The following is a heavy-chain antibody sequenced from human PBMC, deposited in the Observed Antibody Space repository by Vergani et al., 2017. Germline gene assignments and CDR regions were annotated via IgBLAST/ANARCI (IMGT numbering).Heavy chain of an antibody. CDR1: GFTFSNYA. CDR3: AKDXTWGHSDGYPYSDY. D-gene: IGHD5-18*01. CDR2: ISGSRGRT. J-gene: IGHJ4*02. Sequence: EVQLLESGGGLVQPGGSLRLPCVASGFTFSNYAMSWVRQAPGKGLEWVSAISGSRGRTDYADSVKGRFTISRDNSKDTLYLQMNSLRAEDTAVYYCAKDXTWGHSDGYPYSDYWGQGTLVTVSS. V-gene: IGHV3-23*01.